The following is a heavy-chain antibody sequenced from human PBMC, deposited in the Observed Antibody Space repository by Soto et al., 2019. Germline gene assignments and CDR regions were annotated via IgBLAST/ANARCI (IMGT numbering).Heavy chain of an antibody. V-gene: IGHV3-23*01. CDR3: ARKSDCSGGSCPYYFDS. Sequence: EVRLLESGGDLVQPGGSLRLSCAASGFTFSSYGMSWVRQAPGKGLEWVSGISGTGGSTYYADSVKGRFTISRDNSKNTLVLQMDSLRAEDTAVYYCARKSDCSGGSCPYYFDSWGQGTLVTVSS. CDR1: GFTFSSYG. CDR2: ISGTGGST. J-gene: IGHJ4*02. D-gene: IGHD2-15*01.